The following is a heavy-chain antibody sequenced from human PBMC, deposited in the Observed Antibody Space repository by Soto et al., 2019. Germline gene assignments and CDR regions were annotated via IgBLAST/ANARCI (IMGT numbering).Heavy chain of an antibody. CDR1: GYTFTSYA. CDR3: ARGYTFPFDP. V-gene: IGHV1-3*01. D-gene: IGHD1-26*01. Sequence: GASVKVSCKASGYTFTSYAMHWVRQAPGQRLEWMGWINAGNSNTKYSQKFQGRVTITRDTSASTAYMELSSLRSENTAVYYCARGYTFPFDPWGQGTLVTVSS. J-gene: IGHJ5*02. CDR2: INAGNSNT.